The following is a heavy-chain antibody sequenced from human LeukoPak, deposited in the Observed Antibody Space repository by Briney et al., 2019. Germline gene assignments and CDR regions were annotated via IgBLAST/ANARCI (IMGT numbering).Heavy chain of an antibody. CDR1: GGSADSYYY. CDR3: ASNIPTPTTSPPLGY. J-gene: IGHJ4*02. V-gene: IGHV4-59*02. CDR2: IDYSGRT. D-gene: IGHD1-1*01. Sequence: KTPETLSLTCTVSGGSADSYYYWSWIRQPPGKGLEWIGYIDYSGRTKYNPSLQSRVTISVDTSKTQFSLRLGSVTAADTAVYFCASNIPTPTTSPPLGYWGQGTLVTVSS.